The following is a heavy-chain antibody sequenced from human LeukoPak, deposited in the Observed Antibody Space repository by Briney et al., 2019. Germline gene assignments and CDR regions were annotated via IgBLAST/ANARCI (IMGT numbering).Heavy chain of an antibody. Sequence: PSETLSLTCTVSGGSISSSLYSWGWIRQPPGKGLEWIGSIYYSGSTYYNPSLKSRVTIFVDTSKSQFSLKLSSVTAADTAVYYCARHDRGVTTVLYYWGQGTLVTVSS. CDR3: ARHDRGVTTVLYY. J-gene: IGHJ4*02. V-gene: IGHV4-39*01. CDR1: GGSISSSLYS. D-gene: IGHD4-17*01. CDR2: IYYSGST.